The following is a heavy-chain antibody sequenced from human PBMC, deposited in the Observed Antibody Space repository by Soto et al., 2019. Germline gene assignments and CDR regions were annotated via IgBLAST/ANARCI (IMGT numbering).Heavy chain of an antibody. Sequence: PSETLSLTCTVSGGSISSSSYYWVWIRQPPGKGIEWIGSIYNSGSTYYNPSLKSRVTISVDTSKNQFSLKLSSVTAADTAVYYCARAPREYSSGWYVEDYYYYMDGWGKGTTVTVSS. J-gene: IGHJ6*03. CDR1: GGSISSSSYY. CDR3: ARAPREYSSGWYVEDYYYYMDG. V-gene: IGHV4-39*01. D-gene: IGHD6-19*01. CDR2: IYNSGST.